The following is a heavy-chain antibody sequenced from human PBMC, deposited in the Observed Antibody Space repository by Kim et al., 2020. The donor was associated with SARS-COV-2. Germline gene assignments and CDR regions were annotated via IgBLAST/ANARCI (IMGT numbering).Heavy chain of an antibody. D-gene: IGHD3-9*01. CDR3: ARGGPRHDILTGYFNYYYYGMDV. J-gene: IGHJ6*02. V-gene: IGHV4-4*02. CDR2: IYHSGST. CDR1: GGSISSSNW. Sequence: SETLSLTCAVSGGSISSSNWWSWVRQPPGKGLEWIGEIYHSGSTNYNPSLKSRVTISVDKSKNQFSLKLSSVTAADTAVYYCARGGPRHDILTGYFNYYYYGMDVWGQGTTVTVSS.